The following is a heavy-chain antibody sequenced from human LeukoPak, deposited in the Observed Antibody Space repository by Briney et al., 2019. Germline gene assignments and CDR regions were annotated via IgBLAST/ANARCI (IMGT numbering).Heavy chain of an antibody. V-gene: IGHV4-34*01. CDR3: ARRAGEYSHPYDY. Sequence: KPSETLSLTCAVYGGSFSGYYWSWIRQPPGKGLEWIGEINHSGSTNYNPSLKSRVTISVDTSKNQFSLKLSSVTAADTAVYYCARRAGEYSHPYDYWGQGTLVTVSS. D-gene: IGHD4-17*01. CDR2: INHSGST. CDR1: GGSFSGYY. J-gene: IGHJ4*02.